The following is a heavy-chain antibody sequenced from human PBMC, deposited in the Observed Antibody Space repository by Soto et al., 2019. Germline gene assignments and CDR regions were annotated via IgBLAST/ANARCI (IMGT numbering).Heavy chain of an antibody. D-gene: IGHD3-22*01. CDR3: ARGDGDYYDGNGYLGRH. V-gene: IGHV3-74*01. J-gene: IGHJ4*02. Sequence: EVQLVESGGGIVQPGGSLRLSCAASGFTFSSYWMHWVRQAPGKGLVWGSRINSDGSRTSYADSAKGRLTISRDNAKNTVYLPMNSLSADDTAVYYCARGDGDYYDGNGYLGRHWGQGTLVTVSS. CDR1: GFTFSSYW. CDR2: INSDGSRT.